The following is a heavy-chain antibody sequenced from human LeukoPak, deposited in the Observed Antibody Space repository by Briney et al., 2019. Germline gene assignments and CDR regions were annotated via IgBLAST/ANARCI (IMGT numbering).Heavy chain of an antibody. CDR1: GGSISSYY. V-gene: IGHV4-59*01. D-gene: IGHD6-19*01. J-gene: IGHJ4*02. CDR3: ASTYSSGWVFFDY. Sequence: SETLSLTCTVSGGSISSYYWSWIRQPPGKGLEWIGYIYYSGSTNYNPSLKSRVTISVDTSKNQSSLKLSSVTAADTAVYYCASTYSSGWVFFDYWGQGTLVTVSS. CDR2: IYYSGST.